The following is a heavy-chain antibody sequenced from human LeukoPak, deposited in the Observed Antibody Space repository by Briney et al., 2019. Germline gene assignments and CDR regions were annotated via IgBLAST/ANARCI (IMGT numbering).Heavy chain of an antibody. CDR3: AKGYYYDSSGYYTGVAFDY. D-gene: IGHD3-22*01. CDR1: GFTFSSYA. J-gene: IGHJ4*02. CDR2: ISGSGGST. Sequence: GGSLRLSCAASGFTFSSYAMSWVRQAPGKGLEWVSAISGSGGSTYYADSVKGRFTISRDNSKNTLYLQMNSLRAEDTAVYYCAKGYYYDSSGYYTGVAFDYRGQGTLATVSS. V-gene: IGHV3-23*01.